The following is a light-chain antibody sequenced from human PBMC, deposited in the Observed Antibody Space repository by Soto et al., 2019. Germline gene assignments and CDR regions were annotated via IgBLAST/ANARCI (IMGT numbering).Light chain of an antibody. CDR2: DAS. CDR1: QAISNS. J-gene: IGKJ1*01. Sequence: DIQMTQSPSSLSASMGDRVAITCRASQAISNSLAWYQQKPGKAPKLLIYDASSLESGVPSRFSGSGSGTEFTLTISSLQPDDFATYYCQQYNSYSFGQGTKVDIK. V-gene: IGKV1-5*01. CDR3: QQYNSYS.